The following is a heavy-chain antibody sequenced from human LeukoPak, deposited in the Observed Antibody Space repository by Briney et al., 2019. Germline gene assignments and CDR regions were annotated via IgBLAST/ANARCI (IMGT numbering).Heavy chain of an antibody. CDR2: IYYSGRT. D-gene: IGHD3-10*01. CDR1: GGSISSYY. J-gene: IGHJ6*02. CDR3: ARVRLGGPPSKYYYYYGMDV. V-gene: IGHV4-59*01. Sequence: SETLCLTCTVSGGSISSYYWSWVRQPPGKGLEWVGYIYYSGRTNYNHSLKSRVTISVDTSKNQFSLKLSSVTAADTAVYYCARVRLGGPPSKYYYYYGMDVWGQGTTVTVSS.